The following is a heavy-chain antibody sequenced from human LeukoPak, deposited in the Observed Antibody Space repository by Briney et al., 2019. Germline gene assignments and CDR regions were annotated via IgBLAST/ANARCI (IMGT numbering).Heavy chain of an antibody. CDR1: GFTFTTYW. CDR2: INSDGSIT. Sequence: GGSLRLSCAASGFTFTTYWMHWVRQAPGKGLVWVSHINSDGSITSYADSVKGRFTISRDNAKNTLYLQMNSLRAEDTAAYYCARDAVDTANAVWGQGTTVTVSS. D-gene: IGHD5-18*01. J-gene: IGHJ6*02. V-gene: IGHV3-74*01. CDR3: ARDAVDTANAV.